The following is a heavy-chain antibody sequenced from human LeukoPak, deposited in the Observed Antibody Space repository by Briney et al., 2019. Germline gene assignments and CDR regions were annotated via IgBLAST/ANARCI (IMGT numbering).Heavy chain of an antibody. CDR1: GYTFTGYY. Sequence: ASVKVSCKASGYTFTGYYMHWVRQAPGQGLEWMGWINPNSGGTNYAQKFQGRVTMTRDTSISTAYMELSRLRSDDTAVYYCARDIPLIAVAGTGEGYYFDYWGQGTLVTVSS. V-gene: IGHV1-2*02. CDR2: INPNSGGT. J-gene: IGHJ4*02. D-gene: IGHD6-19*01. CDR3: ARDIPLIAVAGTGEGYYFDY.